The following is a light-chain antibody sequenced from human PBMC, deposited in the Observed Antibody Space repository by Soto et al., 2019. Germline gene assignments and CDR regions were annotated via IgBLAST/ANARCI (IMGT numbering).Light chain of an antibody. CDR3: QQYTRAPLT. J-gene: IGKJ1*01. Sequence: EIVLTQSPATLSLSPVERATLSCRASQTVTDNYLAWYQQKPGQPPRLVISGASSRTSGIPDRFSASGSGTDFTLTISRLEPEDSAVYYCQQYTRAPLTFGQGTKVDIK. CDR2: GAS. CDR1: QTVTDNY. V-gene: IGKV3-20*01.